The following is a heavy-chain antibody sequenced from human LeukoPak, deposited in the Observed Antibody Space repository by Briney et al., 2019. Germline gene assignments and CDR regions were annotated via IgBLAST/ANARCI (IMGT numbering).Heavy chain of an antibody. Sequence: GGSLKLSCAASGFTFSSYSMNWVRQAPGKGLEWVSSISSSSSYIYYADSVKGRFTISRDNAKNSVYLQMNSLRAEDTAVYYCARESVSMVRGVIDYWGQGTLVPSPQ. J-gene: IGHJ4*02. D-gene: IGHD3-10*01. CDR3: ARESVSMVRGVIDY. V-gene: IGHV3-21*01. CDR1: GFTFSSYS. CDR2: ISSSSSYI.